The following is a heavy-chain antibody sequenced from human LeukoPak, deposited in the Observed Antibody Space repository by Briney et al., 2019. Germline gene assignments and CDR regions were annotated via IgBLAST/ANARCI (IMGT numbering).Heavy chain of an antibody. Sequence: PGGSLRLSCAASGFTFSTYGMSWVRQAPGKGLEWVSTLSTSTTRTYYADSVKGRFTIPRDNSKRTLYLQMNSLRAEDTAVYYCAKDSGVLRHFDWLSYFDYWGQGTLVTVSS. V-gene: IGHV3-23*01. CDR3: AKDSGVLRHFDWLSYFDY. J-gene: IGHJ4*02. D-gene: IGHD3-9*01. CDR1: GFTFSTYG. CDR2: LSTSTTRT.